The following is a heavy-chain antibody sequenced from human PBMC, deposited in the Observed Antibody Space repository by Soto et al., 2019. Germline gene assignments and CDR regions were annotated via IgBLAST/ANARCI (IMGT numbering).Heavy chain of an antibody. CDR1: GYSFTNYW. CDR3: ARKESRGYYYGMDV. J-gene: IGHJ6*02. Sequence: PGESLKISCQGYGYSFTNYWIDWVRQMPGKGLEWMGIIYPGDSDTRYSPSFQGQVTISADKSTSTAYLQWSSLKASDTAVYYCARKESRGYYYGMDVWGQGTTVTVSS. CDR2: IYPGDSDT. V-gene: IGHV5-51*01.